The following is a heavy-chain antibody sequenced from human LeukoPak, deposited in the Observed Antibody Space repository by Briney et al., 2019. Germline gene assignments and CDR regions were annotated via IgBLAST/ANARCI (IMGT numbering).Heavy chain of an antibody. J-gene: IGHJ6*03. D-gene: IGHD5-24*01. V-gene: IGHV1-2*02. CDR3: ARERDGYRTFPPYYYYYMDV. CDR1: GYTFTGYY. CDR2: INPNSGGT. Sequence: RASVKVSCKASGYTFTGYYMHWVRQAPGQGLEWMGWINPNSGGTNYAQKFQGRVTMTRDTSISTAYMELSRLRSDDTAVYYCARERDGYRTFPPYYYYYMDVWGKGTTVTISS.